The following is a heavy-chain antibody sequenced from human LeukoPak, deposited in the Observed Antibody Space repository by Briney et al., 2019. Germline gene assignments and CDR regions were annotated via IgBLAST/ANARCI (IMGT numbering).Heavy chain of an antibody. CDR1: GYTFTSYG. CDR3: ARSIAVAGTFDY. D-gene: IGHD6-19*01. Sequence: ASVKVSCKASGYTFTSYGISSVRQAPGQGLEWMGWISAYNGNTNYAQKLQGRVTMTTDTSTSTAYMELRSLRSDDTAVYYCARSIAVAGTFDYWGQGTLVTVSS. CDR2: ISAYNGNT. J-gene: IGHJ4*02. V-gene: IGHV1-18*01.